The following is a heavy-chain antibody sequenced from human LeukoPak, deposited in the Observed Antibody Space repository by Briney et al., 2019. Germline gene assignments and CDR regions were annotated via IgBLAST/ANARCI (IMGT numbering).Heavy chain of an antibody. J-gene: IGHJ4*02. Sequence: GGSLRHSCAASGFTFSNYAMQWVRQAPGKGLEWVSSISSSSSYIYYADSVKGRFTISRDNAKNSLYLQMNSLRAEDTAVYYCARGFGELFHYFDYWGQGTLVTVSS. CDR2: ISSSSSYI. D-gene: IGHD3-10*01. CDR3: ARGFGELFHYFDY. CDR1: GFTFSNYA. V-gene: IGHV3-21*01.